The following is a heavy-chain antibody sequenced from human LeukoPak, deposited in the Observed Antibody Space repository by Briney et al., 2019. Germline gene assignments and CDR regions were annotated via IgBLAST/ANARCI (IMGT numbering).Heavy chain of an antibody. CDR2: ISAYNGNT. Sequence: ASVKVSCKASGYTFTSYGVSWVRQAPGQGLEWMGWISAYNGNTNYAQKLQGRVTMTTDTSTSTAYMELRSLRSDDTAVYYCARDHYGVPYYYYYGMDVWGQGTTVTVSS. CDR1: GYTFTSYG. D-gene: IGHD4-17*01. V-gene: IGHV1-18*01. CDR3: ARDHYGVPYYYYYGMDV. J-gene: IGHJ6*02.